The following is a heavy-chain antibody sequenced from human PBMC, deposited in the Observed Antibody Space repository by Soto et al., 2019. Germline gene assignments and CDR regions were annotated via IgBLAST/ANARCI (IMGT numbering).Heavy chain of an antibody. CDR3: AREGRFLEWLLSLSLGYYGMDV. Sequence: ASVKVSCKASGYTFTSYGISWVRQAPGQGLEWMGWISAYNGNTNYAQKLQGRVTMTTDTSTSTAYMELRSLRSDDTAVYYCAREGRFLEWLLSLSLGYYGMDVWGQGTTVTVSS. CDR1: GYTFTSYG. D-gene: IGHD3-3*01. V-gene: IGHV1-18*01. CDR2: ISAYNGNT. J-gene: IGHJ6*02.